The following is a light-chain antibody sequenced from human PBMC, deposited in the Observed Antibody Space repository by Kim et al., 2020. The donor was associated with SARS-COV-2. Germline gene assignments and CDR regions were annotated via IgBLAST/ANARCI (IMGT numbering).Light chain of an antibody. Sequence: SYELTQPLSVSVALGQTARITCGGNNIGGKNVHWYQQRPGQAPVLVIYRDSNRPSGIPERFSGSNSGNTATLTISSAQAGDEADYYCQVWDNSTVVFGGG. J-gene: IGLJ2*01. CDR1: NIGGKN. CDR3: QVWDNSTVV. CDR2: RDS. V-gene: IGLV3-9*01.